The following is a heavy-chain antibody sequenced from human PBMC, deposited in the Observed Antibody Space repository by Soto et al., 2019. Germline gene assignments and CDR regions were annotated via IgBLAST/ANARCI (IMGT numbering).Heavy chain of an antibody. CDR3: ARDAYCSSTSCYGFWFDP. J-gene: IGHJ5*02. D-gene: IGHD2-2*01. CDR2: INPNSGGT. Sequence: GASVKVSCKASGYTFTGYYMHWVRQAPGQGLEWMGWINPNSGGTNYAQKFQGWVTMTRDTSISTAYMELSRLRSDDTAVYYCARDAYCSSTSCYGFWFDPWGQGTLVTVSS. CDR1: GYTFTGYY. V-gene: IGHV1-2*04.